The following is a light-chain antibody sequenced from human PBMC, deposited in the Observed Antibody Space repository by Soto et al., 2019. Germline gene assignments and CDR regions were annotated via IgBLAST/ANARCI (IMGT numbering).Light chain of an antibody. CDR1: QSVSRNY. CDR3: QQYGSSPET. V-gene: IGKV3-20*01. J-gene: IGKJ1*01. CDR2: DAC. Sequence: EMVLTQSPGILSLSPGERATLSCRASQSVSRNYLAWYQQKPGQAPRLLIYDACTRVTGIPDRFRGSGSGTDFTLTICRLEPEDFAVYYCQQYGSSPETFGQGTKV.